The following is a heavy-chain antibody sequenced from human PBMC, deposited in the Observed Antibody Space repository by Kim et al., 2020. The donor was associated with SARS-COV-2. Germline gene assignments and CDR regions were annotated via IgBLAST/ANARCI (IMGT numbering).Heavy chain of an antibody. V-gene: IGHV3-15*01. Sequence: GGSLRLSCAASGFTFSNAWMSWVRQAPGKGLEWVGRIKSKTDGGTTDYAAPVKGRFTISRDDSKNTLYLQMNSLKTEDTAVYYCTTDSLGWELTYYYYYGMDVWGQGTTVTVSS. CDR1: GFTFSNAW. CDR3: TTDSLGWELTYYYYYGMDV. CDR2: IKSKTDGGTT. D-gene: IGHD1-26*01. J-gene: IGHJ6*02.